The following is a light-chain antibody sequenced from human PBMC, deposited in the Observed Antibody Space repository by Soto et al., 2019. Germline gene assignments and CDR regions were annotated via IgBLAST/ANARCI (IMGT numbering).Light chain of an antibody. CDR1: QSVSSY. V-gene: IGKV3-11*01. Sequence: EIVMTQSPATLSVSPGERATLSCRASQSVSSYLAWYQQKPGQAPRLLIYDASNRATGIPARFSGSGSGTDFTLTISRLEPEDFAVYYCQQRSNWFTFGGGTKV. J-gene: IGKJ4*01. CDR3: QQRSNWFT. CDR2: DAS.